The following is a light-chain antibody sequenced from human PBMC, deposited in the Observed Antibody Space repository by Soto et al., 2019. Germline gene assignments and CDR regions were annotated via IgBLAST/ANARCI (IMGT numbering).Light chain of an antibody. J-gene: IGLJ1*01. CDR3: SSYTSSSAQV. Sequence: QSALTQPASVSGSPGQSITISCTGTSSDVGGYKYVSWYQQHPGKAPKLMIFEVTTRPSGVSNRFSGSKSGNTASLTISGLQAEDEAHYYCSSYTSSSAQVFGTGTKVTVL. CDR2: EVT. V-gene: IGLV2-14*01. CDR1: SSDVGGYKY.